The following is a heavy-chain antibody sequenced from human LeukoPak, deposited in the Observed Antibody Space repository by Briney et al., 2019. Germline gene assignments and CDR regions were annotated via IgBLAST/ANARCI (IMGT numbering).Heavy chain of an antibody. CDR3: ARAQVNYYDSSGYYSDSYFDY. V-gene: IGHV3-7*01. D-gene: IGHD3-22*01. CDR2: IKQDGSEK. Sequence: GGSLRLSCAASGFTFSSYWMSWVRQAPGKGLEWVANIKQDGSEKYYVDSVKGRFTISRDNAKNSLYLHMNSLRAEDTAVYYCARAQVNYYDSSGYYSDSYFDYWGQGTLVTVSS. J-gene: IGHJ4*02. CDR1: GFTFSSYW.